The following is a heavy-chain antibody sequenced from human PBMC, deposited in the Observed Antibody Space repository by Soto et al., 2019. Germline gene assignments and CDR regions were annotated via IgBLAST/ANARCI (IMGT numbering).Heavy chain of an antibody. Sequence: QVQLQESGPGLVKPSQTLSLTCTVSGGSISSGDYYWSWIRQPPGKGLEWIGYIDYSGSTYYNPSLKGRVTISVDTSTAQFSRKLRSVTAAHTAVYYCASNSYGYTFYAYWGQGTLVTVSS. D-gene: IGHD5-18*01. CDR3: ASNSYGYTFYAY. CDR2: IDYSGST. J-gene: IGHJ4*02. V-gene: IGHV4-30-4*01. CDR1: GGSISSGDYY.